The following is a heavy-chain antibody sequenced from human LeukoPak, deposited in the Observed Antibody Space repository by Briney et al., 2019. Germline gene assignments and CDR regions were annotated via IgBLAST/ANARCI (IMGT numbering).Heavy chain of an antibody. J-gene: IGHJ5*02. D-gene: IGHD6-19*01. CDR3: ASSSGSYNWFDP. Sequence: ASVKVSCKASGFTFTGYYMHWVRQAPGQGLEWMGRVTPNSGDTNYAQKFQGRVTITADESTSTAYMELSSLRSEDTAVYYCASSSGSYNWFDPWGQGTLVTVSS. V-gene: IGHV1-2*06. CDR1: GFTFTGYY. CDR2: VTPNSGDT.